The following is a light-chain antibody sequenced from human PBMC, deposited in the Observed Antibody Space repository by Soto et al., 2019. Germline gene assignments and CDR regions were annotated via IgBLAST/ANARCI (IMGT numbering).Light chain of an antibody. CDR2: DAS. J-gene: IGKJ1*01. CDR1: QSISSW. CDR3: QQYNSYSWT. Sequence: DIQMTQSPSTPSASVGDRVTITCRASQSISSWLAWYQQKPGKAPKLLIYDASSLESGVPSRFSGSGSGTEFTLTISRLQPDDFATYYCQQYNSYSWTFGQGTKVDIK. V-gene: IGKV1-5*01.